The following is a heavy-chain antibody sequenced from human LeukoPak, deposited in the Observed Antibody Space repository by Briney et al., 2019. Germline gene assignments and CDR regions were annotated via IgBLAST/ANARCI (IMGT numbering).Heavy chain of an antibody. V-gene: IGHV3-11*01. J-gene: IGHJ5*02. D-gene: IGHD3-3*01. CDR2: ISSSGSTI. CDR1: GFTFSDYY. Sequence: GGSLRLSCAASGFTFSDYYMSWIRQAPGKGLEWVSYISSSGSTIYYADSVKGRFTISRDNAMNSLYLQMNSLRAEDTAVYYCAKRLRITIFGDNDPWGQGTLVTVSS. CDR3: AKRLRITIFGDNDP.